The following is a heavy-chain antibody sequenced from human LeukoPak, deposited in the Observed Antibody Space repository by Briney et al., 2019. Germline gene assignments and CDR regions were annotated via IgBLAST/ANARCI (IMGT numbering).Heavy chain of an antibody. V-gene: IGHV1-8*01. CDR3: ARAISYGYAWFDP. CDR2: MNPNSGNT. J-gene: IGHJ5*02. Sequence: ASVKVSCKASGYTFTSYDINWVRQATGQGLGWMGWMNPNSGNTGYAQKFQGRVTMTRNTSISTAYMELSSLRSEDTAVYYCARAISYGYAWFDPWGQGTLVTVSS. CDR1: GYTFTSYD. D-gene: IGHD5-18*01.